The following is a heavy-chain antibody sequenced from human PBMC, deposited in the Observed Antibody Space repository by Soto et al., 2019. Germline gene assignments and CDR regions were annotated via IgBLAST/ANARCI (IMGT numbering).Heavy chain of an antibody. J-gene: IGHJ4*02. CDR3: AKEGLWSGSFDY. CDR2: ISGSGGST. V-gene: IGHV3-23*01. CDR1: GFTFSSYA. Sequence: EVQLLASGGGLVQPGGSLRLSCAASGFTFSSYAMSWVRQAPGKGLAWVSAISGSGGSTYYADSVKGRFTISRDNSKNTLYLQMNSLRAEDTAVYYFAKEGLWSGSFDYWGQGTLVTVSS. D-gene: IGHD3-3*01.